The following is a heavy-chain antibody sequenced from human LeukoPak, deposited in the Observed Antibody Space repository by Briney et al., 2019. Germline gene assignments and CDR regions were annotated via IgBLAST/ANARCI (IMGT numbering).Heavy chain of an antibody. J-gene: IGHJ4*02. CDR3: ASTPSPFGEYHY. CDR1: GFTFSSYA. D-gene: IGHD3-10*01. V-gene: IGHV3-30*04. CDR2: ISYDGSNK. Sequence: AGGSLRLSCAASGFTFSSYAMHSVRQAPGKGLEWVAVISYDGSNKYYADSVKGRFTISRDNSKNTLYLQMNSLRAEDTAVYYCASTPSPFGEYHYWGQGTLVTVSS.